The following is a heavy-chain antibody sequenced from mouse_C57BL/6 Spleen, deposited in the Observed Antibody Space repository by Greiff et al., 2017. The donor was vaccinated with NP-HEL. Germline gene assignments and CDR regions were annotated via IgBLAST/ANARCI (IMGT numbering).Heavy chain of an antibody. Sequence: EVQLQQSGPELVKPGASVKISCKASGYTFTDYYMNWVKQSHGKSLEWIGDINPNNGGTSYNQKFKGKATLTVDKSSSTAYMELRSLTSEDSAVYYCARGDYDNPPFDYWGQGTTLTVSS. CDR2: INPNNGGT. CDR1: GYTFTDYY. D-gene: IGHD2-4*01. V-gene: IGHV1-26*01. CDR3: ARGDYDNPPFDY. J-gene: IGHJ2*01.